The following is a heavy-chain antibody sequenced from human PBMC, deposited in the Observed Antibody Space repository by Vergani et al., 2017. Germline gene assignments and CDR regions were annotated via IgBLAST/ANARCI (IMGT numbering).Heavy chain of an antibody. Sequence: EVQLVESGGGLVQPGRSLRLSCAASGFTFDDYAMHWVRQVPGKGMEWVSGIRWNSGSIDYAESVKGRFTISRDNAKNVLYLQMNSLRAEDTAVDYGARDRLEARGDYWGQGTLVTVYS. D-gene: IGHD3-10*01. CDR3: ARDRLEARGDY. CDR2: IRWNSGSI. CDR1: GFTFDDYA. J-gene: IGHJ4*02. V-gene: IGHV3-9*01.